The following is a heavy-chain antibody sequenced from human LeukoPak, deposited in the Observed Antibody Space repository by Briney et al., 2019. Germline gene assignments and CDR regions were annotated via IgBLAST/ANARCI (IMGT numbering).Heavy chain of an antibody. V-gene: IGHV3-21*04. CDR3: AKDKRNIGSGTLHDY. Sequence: GGSLRLSCAASGFTFSRNAMNWVRQAPGKGLEWVSFISSSSNYMSCADSVKGRFTISRDNAKNSLYLQMNSLRAEDTAVYYCAKDKRNIGSGTLHDYWGQGTLVTVSS. CDR1: GFTFSRNA. CDR2: ISSSSNYM. D-gene: IGHD6-19*01. J-gene: IGHJ4*02.